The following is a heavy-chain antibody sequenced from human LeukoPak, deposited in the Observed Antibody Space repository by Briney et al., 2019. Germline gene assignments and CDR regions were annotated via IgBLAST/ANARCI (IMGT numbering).Heavy chain of an antibody. CDR3: ARDYGGNSGAFDI. Sequence: PSETLSLTCAVSGYSISSGYYWGWIRQPPGKGLEWIGSIYHSGSTYCNPSLKSRVTISVDTSKNQFSLKLSSVTAADTAVYYCARDYGGNSGAFDIWGQGTMVTVSS. CDR2: IYHSGST. V-gene: IGHV4-38-2*02. D-gene: IGHD4-23*01. J-gene: IGHJ3*02. CDR1: GYSISSGYY.